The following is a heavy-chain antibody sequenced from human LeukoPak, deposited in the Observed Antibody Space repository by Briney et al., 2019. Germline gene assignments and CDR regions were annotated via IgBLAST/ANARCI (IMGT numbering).Heavy chain of an antibody. V-gene: IGHV3-23*01. CDR1: GFTFSSYA. CDR2: ISGSGGST. Sequence: GGSLRLSCAASGFTFSSYAMSWVRQAPGKGLEWVSAISGSGGSTYYADSVKGRFTISRDNSKNTLYLQMNSLRAEDTAVYYCAKEYCSSTSRYFHYFDYWGQGTLVTVSS. CDR3: AKEYCSSTSRYFHYFDY. D-gene: IGHD2-2*01. J-gene: IGHJ4*02.